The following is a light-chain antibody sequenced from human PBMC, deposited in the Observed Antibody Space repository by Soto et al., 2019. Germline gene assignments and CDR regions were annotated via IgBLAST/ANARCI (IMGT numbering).Light chain of an antibody. CDR3: QQYNNWPLT. Sequence: EIVMTQSPATLSVSPGERATISCRASQSISRNLAWYQQKPGKAPRLLIYAASTRATGLPARFSGSGSGTEFTLTISSLQSEDFAVYSCQQYNNWPLTFGQGTKVEVK. J-gene: IGKJ1*01. CDR2: AAS. CDR1: QSISRN. V-gene: IGKV3-15*01.